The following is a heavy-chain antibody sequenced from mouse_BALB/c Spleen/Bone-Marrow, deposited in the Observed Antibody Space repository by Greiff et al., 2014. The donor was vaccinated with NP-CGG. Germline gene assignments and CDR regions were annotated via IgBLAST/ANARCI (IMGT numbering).Heavy chain of an antibody. Sequence: EVKLVESGGGLVQPGGSRKLSCAASGFTFSSFGMHWVRQAPEKGLEWVAYISSGSSTSYYADTMKGRITISRDNPKNTLFLQMASLRSEDTAMYYCTRSGTLGSMDYWGQGTSVTVSS. CDR2: ISSGSSTS. CDR3: TRSGTLGSMDY. D-gene: IGHD3-3*01. CDR1: GFTFSSFG. J-gene: IGHJ4*01. V-gene: IGHV5-17*02.